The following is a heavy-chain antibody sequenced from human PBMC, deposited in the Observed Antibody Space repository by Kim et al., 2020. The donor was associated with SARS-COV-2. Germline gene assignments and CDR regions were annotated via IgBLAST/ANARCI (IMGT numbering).Heavy chain of an antibody. V-gene: IGHV4-34*01. CDR2: INHSGST. CDR3: ARGYSRSSLTGYRSATWFDP. Sequence: SETLSLTCAVYGGSFSGYYWSWIHQPPGKGLEWIGEINHSGSTNYNPSLKSRVTISVDTSKNQFSLKLSSVTAADTAVYYCARGYSRSSLTGYRSATWFDPWGQGTLVTVSS. CDR1: GGSFSGYY. J-gene: IGHJ5*02. D-gene: IGHD3-9*01.